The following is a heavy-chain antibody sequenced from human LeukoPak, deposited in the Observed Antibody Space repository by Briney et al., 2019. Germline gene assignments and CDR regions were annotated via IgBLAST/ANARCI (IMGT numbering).Heavy chain of an antibody. V-gene: IGHV3-74*01. CDR2: INSDGSST. CDR3: ARDKGYYGSGSPNWFDP. Sequence: GGPLRLSCAASGFTFSSYWMHWVRQAPGKGLVWVSRINSDGSSTSYADSVKGRFTISRDNAKNTLYLQMNSLRAEDTAVYYCARDKGYYGSGSPNWFDPWGQGTLVTVSS. CDR1: GFTFSSYW. D-gene: IGHD3-10*01. J-gene: IGHJ5*02.